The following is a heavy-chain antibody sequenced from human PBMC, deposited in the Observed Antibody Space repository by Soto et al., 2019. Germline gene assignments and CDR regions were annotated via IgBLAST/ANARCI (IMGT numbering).Heavy chain of an antibody. D-gene: IGHD3-10*01. CDR2: IIPIFGTA. Sequence: SVKVSCKASGGTFSSYAISWVRQAPGQGLEWMGGIIPIFGTANYAQKFQGRVTITADESTSTAYMELSSLRSEDTAVYYCARLHSGSHPFDPWGQGTLVTVSS. J-gene: IGHJ5*02. CDR1: GGTFSSYA. CDR3: ARLHSGSHPFDP. V-gene: IGHV1-69*13.